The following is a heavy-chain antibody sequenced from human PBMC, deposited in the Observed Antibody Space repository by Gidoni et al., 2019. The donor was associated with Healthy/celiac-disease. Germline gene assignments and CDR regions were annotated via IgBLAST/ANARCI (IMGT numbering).Heavy chain of an antibody. Sequence: QVQLVQSGAEVKKPGSSVKVSCKASGGTFSSYAISWVRQAPGQGLEWMGGIIPIFGTANYAQKFQGRVTITADESTSTAYMELSSLRSEDTAVYYCAQNEIVVVPAASRHYYYYGMDVWGQGTTVTVSS. CDR1: GGTFSSYA. V-gene: IGHV1-69*01. CDR2: IIPIFGTA. D-gene: IGHD2-2*01. J-gene: IGHJ6*02. CDR3: AQNEIVVVPAASRHYYYYGMDV.